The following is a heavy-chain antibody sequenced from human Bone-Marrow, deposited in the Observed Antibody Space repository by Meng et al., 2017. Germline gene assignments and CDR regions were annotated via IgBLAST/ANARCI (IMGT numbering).Heavy chain of an antibody. V-gene: IGHV3-7*01. D-gene: IGHD6-19*01. CDR2: IKEDGSEE. CDR3: VRSQWRVVETFDY. J-gene: IGHJ4*02. Sequence: GGSLRLSCEGSGFSSKKHWMNWVRQAPGKGLEWVGNIKEDGSEEYYVDSVKGRFTISRDNSKNSLYLEMSSLRAEDTAVYYCVRSQWRVVETFDYWGQGALVTVSS. CDR1: GFSSKKHW.